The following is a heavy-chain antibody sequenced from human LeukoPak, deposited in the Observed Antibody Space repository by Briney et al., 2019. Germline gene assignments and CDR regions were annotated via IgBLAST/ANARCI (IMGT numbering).Heavy chain of an antibody. CDR1: GFTFSSYG. CDR2: ISYDGSNK. CDR3: ATMYRGFDY. Sequence: GRSLRLSCAASGFTFSSYGMHWVRQAPGKGLEWVAVISYDGSNKYYADSVKGRFTISRDNSKNTLYLQMNSLRAEDTAVYYCATMYRGFDYWGQGTLVTVSS. J-gene: IGHJ4*02. D-gene: IGHD2-2*01. V-gene: IGHV3-30*03.